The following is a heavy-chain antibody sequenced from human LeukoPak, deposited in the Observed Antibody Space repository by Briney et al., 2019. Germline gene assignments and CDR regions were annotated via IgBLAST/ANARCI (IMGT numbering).Heavy chain of an antibody. J-gene: IGHJ4*02. CDR2: ISSSSSYT. Sequence: GGSLRLSCAASGFIFSSFSVNWVRQAPGKGLEWVSYISSSSSYTNYADSVKGRFTISRDNAKNSLYLQMNSLRAEDTAVYYCAATTVTRGHYFDYWGQGTLVTVSS. CDR1: GFIFSSFS. D-gene: IGHD4-11*01. CDR3: AATTVTRGHYFDY. V-gene: IGHV3-21*05.